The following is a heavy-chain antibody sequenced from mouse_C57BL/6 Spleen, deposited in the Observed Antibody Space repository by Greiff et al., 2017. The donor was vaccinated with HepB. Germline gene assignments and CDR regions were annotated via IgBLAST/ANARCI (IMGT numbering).Heavy chain of an antibody. CDR3: ARITTVVAQWYFDV. J-gene: IGHJ1*03. D-gene: IGHD1-1*01. Sequence: QLVESGPELVKPGASVKIPCKASGYTFTDYNMDWVKQSHGKSLEWIGDINPNNGGTIYNQKFKGKATLTVDKSSSTAYMELRSLTSEDTAVYYCARITTVVAQWYFDVWGTGTTVTVSS. CDR2: INPNNGGT. CDR1: GYTFTDYN. V-gene: IGHV1-18*01.